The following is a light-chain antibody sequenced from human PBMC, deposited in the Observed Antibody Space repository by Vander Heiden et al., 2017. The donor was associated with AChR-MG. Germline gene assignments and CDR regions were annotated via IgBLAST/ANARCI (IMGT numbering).Light chain of an antibody. CDR3: QQYDSSSYT. V-gene: IGKV3-20*01. CDR2: GAS. J-gene: IGKJ2*01. Sequence: EFVLPLSPGPLSLSPGEGATLTCTARPSRSSTYLAWYQQRPGKAPKLLIYGASRRASGIPDRFSGSGSGTDYTLTISRLQPEDFAAYYCQQYDSSSYTFGQGTKLEIK. CDR1: PSRSSTY.